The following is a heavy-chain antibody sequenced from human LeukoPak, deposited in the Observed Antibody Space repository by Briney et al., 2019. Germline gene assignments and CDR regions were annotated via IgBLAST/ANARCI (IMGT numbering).Heavy chain of an antibody. J-gene: IGHJ4*02. CDR1: GGSISSSSYY. CDR2: IYYSGST. V-gene: IGHV4-39*07. Sequence: SETLSLTCTVSGGSISSSSYYWGWIRQPPGKGLEWIGSIYYSGSTNYNPSLKSRVTISVDTSKNQFSLKLSSVTAADTAVYYCARGLRRSMVRGVLDYWGQGTLVTVSS. CDR3: ARGLRRSMVRGVLDY. D-gene: IGHD3-10*01.